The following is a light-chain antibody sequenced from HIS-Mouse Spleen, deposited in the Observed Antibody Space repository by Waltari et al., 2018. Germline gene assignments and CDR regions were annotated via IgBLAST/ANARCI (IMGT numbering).Light chain of an antibody. CDR1: SISSYY. J-gene: IGLJ2*01. CDR2: GKN. CDR3: NSRDSSGNHDV. Sequence: SSVLTQDPAVSVALGQIVRTTCQGNSISSYYASWYQQKPRQAPVLVIYGKNNRPSGIPDRFSGSSSGNTASLTITGAQAEDEADYYCNSRDSSGNHDVFGGGTKLTVL. V-gene: IGLV3-19*01.